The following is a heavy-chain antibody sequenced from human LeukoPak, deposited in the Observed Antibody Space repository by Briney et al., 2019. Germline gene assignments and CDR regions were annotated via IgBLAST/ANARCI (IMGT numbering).Heavy chain of an antibody. CDR1: GGSISNIPYY. J-gene: IGHJ6*03. Sequence: SSETLSLTCTVSGGSISNIPYYWGWIRQPPGKWLEWIGNIDRSGSTSYNPSFKSRVTISLDTSTNHFSLRLNSVTAADTAVYYCASVILNYYYMDVWDKGTTVTVSS. V-gene: IGHV4-39*02. CDR2: IDRSGST. D-gene: IGHD3-16*02. CDR3: ASVILNYYYMDV.